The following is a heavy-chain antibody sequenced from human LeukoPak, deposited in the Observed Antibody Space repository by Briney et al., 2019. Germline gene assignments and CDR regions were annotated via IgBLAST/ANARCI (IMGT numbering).Heavy chain of an antibody. CDR2: IYYSGMT. J-gene: IGHJ4*02. D-gene: IGHD4-17*01. CDR3: ASADYDDYYIDF. Sequence: SETLSLTCTVSGGSISSYYWSWIRQPPGKGLDWIGYIYYSGMTNYNPSLKSRVTISLDTSKNQFSLKLSPVTAADTAVYYCASADYDDYYIDFWGQGTLVTVSS. CDR1: GGSISSYY. V-gene: IGHV4-59*01.